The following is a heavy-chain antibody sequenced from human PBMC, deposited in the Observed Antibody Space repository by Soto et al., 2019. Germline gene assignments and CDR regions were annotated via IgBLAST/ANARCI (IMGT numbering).Heavy chain of an antibody. CDR3: ARVDSRITMIVVVQNAFDI. J-gene: IGHJ3*02. CDR1: GYTFTSYG. D-gene: IGHD3-22*01. Sequence: GASVKVSCKASGYTFTSYGISWVRQAPGQGLEWMGWISAYNGNTNYAQKLQGRVTMTTDTSTSTAYMELRSLRSDDTAVYYCARVDSRITMIVVVQNAFDIWGQGTMVTGSS. V-gene: IGHV1-18*01. CDR2: ISAYNGNT.